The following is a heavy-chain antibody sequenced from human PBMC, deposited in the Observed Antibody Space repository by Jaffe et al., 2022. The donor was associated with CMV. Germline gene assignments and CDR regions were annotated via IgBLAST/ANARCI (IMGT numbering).Heavy chain of an antibody. Sequence: EVQLVESGGGLVKPGESLSLSCVASGFDFKEAWMTWVRQAPGKGLEWVGRVKSKSHGETIDYAAPVEGRFTISRDDLKNMVYLQLRSLKTEDTAVYYCTTNQLTGKTNDALDFWGQGTMVTVSS. CDR3: TTNQLTGKTNDALDF. V-gene: IGHV3-15*01. J-gene: IGHJ3*01. CDR1: GFDFKEAW. D-gene: IGHD1-20*01. CDR2: VKSKSHGETI.